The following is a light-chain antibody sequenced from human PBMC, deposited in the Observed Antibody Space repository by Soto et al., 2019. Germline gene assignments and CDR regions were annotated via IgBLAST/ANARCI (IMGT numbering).Light chain of an antibody. CDR2: NAS. V-gene: IGKV1-33*01. CDR1: QDTDNY. J-gene: IGKJ5*01. Sequence: DIQMTQSPSSLSASVGDRVTITRQASQDTDNYLNWYQQXPGKAPKVLIYNASNLETGVPSRFSGSGSGTEFTLTISSLQPDDFATYYCQQSYDIPTFGQGTRLEIK. CDR3: QQSYDIPT.